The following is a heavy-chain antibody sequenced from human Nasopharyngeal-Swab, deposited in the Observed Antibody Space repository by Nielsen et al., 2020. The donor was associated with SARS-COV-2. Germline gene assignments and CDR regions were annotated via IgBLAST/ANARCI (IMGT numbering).Heavy chain of an antibody. CDR2: IYYSGST. CDR3: ARVVIVGYCSSTSCWAFDP. CDR1: GGSISSSSYY. Sequence: SETLSLTCTVSGGSISSSSYYWSWIRQPPGKGLEWIGYIYYSGSTNYNPSLKSRVTISVDTSKNQFSLKLSSVTAADTAVYYCARVVIVGYCSSTSCWAFDPWGQGTLVTVSS. J-gene: IGHJ5*02. D-gene: IGHD2-2*01. V-gene: IGHV4-61*01.